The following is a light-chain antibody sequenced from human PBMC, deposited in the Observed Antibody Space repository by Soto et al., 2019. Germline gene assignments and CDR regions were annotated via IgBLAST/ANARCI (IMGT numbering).Light chain of an antibody. CDR1: SSDVGDYNY. Sequence: SALTQPASVSGSPGQSITTSCRGFSSDVGDYNYVSWYQQHAGKVPKLIIYEVTNRPLGVSSRFSGSKSGYTASLTISGLQTDDEADYYCSSYTSSIRIFGGGTQLTVL. CDR3: SSYTSSIRI. CDR2: EVT. V-gene: IGLV2-14*01. J-gene: IGLJ2*01.